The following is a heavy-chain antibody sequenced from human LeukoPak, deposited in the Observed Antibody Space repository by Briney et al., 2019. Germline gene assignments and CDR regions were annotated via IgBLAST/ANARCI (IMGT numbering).Heavy chain of an antibody. V-gene: IGHV3-53*01. D-gene: IGHD6-13*01. Sequence: PGGSLRLSCAASGFTVSSNYMSWVRQAPGKGLERVSVIYSGGSTYYADSVKGRFTISRDNSKNTLYLQMNSLRAEDTAVYYCAKDAVNSSWRRRPDYWGQGTLVTVSS. J-gene: IGHJ4*02. CDR3: AKDAVNSSWRRRPDY. CDR1: GFTVSSNY. CDR2: IYSGGST.